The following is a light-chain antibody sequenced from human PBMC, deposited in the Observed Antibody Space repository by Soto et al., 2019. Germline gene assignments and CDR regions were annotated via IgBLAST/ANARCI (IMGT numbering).Light chain of an antibody. Sequence: QSVLTQPASVSGSPGQSITISCTGASSDVGGYNYVSWFQQHPGKAPKLLIYDVSNRPSGVSNRFSGSKSGNTASLTISGLQAEYEADYYCSSYTSSTTLDVFGTGAKVTFL. J-gene: IGLJ1*01. CDR1: SSDVGGYNY. V-gene: IGLV2-14*01. CDR2: DVS. CDR3: SSYTSSTTLDV.